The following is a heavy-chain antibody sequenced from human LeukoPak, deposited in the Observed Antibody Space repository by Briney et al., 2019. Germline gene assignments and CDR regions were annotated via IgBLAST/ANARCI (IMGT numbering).Heavy chain of an antibody. V-gene: IGHV4-34*01. CDR2: INHSGST. Sequence: SETLSLTCAVYGGSFGGYYWSWIRQPPGKGLEWIGEINHSGSTNYNPSLKSRVTISVDTSKSQFSLKLSSATVADTAVYYCARTDFDRFGHVDYWGQGTLVTVSS. CDR1: GGSFGGYY. CDR3: ARTDFDRFGHVDY. D-gene: IGHD3-10*01. J-gene: IGHJ4*02.